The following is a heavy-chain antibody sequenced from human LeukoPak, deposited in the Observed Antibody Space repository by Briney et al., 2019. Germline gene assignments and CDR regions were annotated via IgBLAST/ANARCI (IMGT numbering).Heavy chain of an antibody. J-gene: IGHJ4*02. D-gene: IGHD3-22*01. CDR2: IYYSGST. Sequence: SETLSLTCTVSGGSLGSSSDHCGWIRQPPGKGLEWIWSIYYSGSTYYNPSLKSRVTISVDTSKNQFSLKLSSVTAADTAVYYCARGNYYDSSGLRWGQGTLVTVSS. CDR1: GGSLGSSSDH. CDR3: ARGNYYDSSGLR. V-gene: IGHV4-39*01.